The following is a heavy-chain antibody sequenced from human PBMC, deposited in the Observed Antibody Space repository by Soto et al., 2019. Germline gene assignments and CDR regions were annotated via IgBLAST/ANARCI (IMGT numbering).Heavy chain of an antibody. V-gene: IGHV3-7*01. J-gene: IGHJ6*02. CDR1: GFTFSSYW. D-gene: IGHD6-19*01. Sequence: SGGSLRLSCAASGFTFSSYWMSWVRQAPGKGLEWVANIKPDGSEKYYVDSVKGRFTISRDNAKTSLYLQMNSLRAEDTAVYYCARETIAGSIAVAVPRELPYYYYGMDVWGQGTTVTVSS. CDR2: IKPDGSEK. CDR3: ARETIAGSIAVAVPRELPYYYYGMDV.